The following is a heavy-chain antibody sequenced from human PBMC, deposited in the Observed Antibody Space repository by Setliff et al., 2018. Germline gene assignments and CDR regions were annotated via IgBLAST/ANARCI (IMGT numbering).Heavy chain of an antibody. CDR1: GGSITDENSW. CDR2: IYIRGGT. J-gene: IGHJ5*02. CDR3: AVDHVTNIAESGYGYTRIDP. V-gene: IGHV4-61*02. Sequence: TLSLTCTVSGGSITDENSWWAWIRQPAGKRPEWLGLIYIRGGTDYNPSLKSRVTISLDTSRNQFSLNLTSVTAADTAVYYCAVDHVTNIAESGYGYTRIDPRGQGIPVTVSS. D-gene: IGHD6-19*01.